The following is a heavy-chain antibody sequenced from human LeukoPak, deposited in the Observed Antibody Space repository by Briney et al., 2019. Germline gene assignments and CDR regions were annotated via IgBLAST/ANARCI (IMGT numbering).Heavy chain of an antibody. CDR1: GFTFNIFA. CDR2: VSDDGGST. Sequence: PGGSLRLSCAASGFTFNIFAINWVRQAPGKGLEYVSGVSDDGGSTYYANSVKGRFTISRDNSKDMLYLQMGSLRGDDMAVYYCARRQCTSSSCYLDYWGQGTLVTVSS. D-gene: IGHD2-2*01. CDR3: ARRQCTSSSCYLDY. J-gene: IGHJ4*02. V-gene: IGHV3-64*01.